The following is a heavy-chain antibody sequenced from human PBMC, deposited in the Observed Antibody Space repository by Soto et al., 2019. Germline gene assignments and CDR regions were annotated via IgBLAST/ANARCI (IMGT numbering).Heavy chain of an antibody. CDR3: ARRRQQLWSGGWFDP. Sequence: QLQLQESGPGLVKPSETLSLTCTVSGGSISSSSYYWGWIRQPPGKGLEWIGSIYYSGSTYYNPSLKSRVTISVDTSKNQFSLKLSSVTAADTAVYYRARRRQQLWSGGWFDPWGQGTLVTVSS. J-gene: IGHJ5*02. D-gene: IGHD3-10*01. V-gene: IGHV4-39*01. CDR2: IYYSGST. CDR1: GGSISSSSYY.